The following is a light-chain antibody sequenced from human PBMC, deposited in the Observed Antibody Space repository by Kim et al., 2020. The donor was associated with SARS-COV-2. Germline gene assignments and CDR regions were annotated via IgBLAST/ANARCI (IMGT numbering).Light chain of an antibody. CDR3: QAWDSSPVV. CDR2: QDT. CDR1: KLGDKY. J-gene: IGLJ2*01. Sequence: SVSPGQTASITCCGDKLGDKYSCWYQQKPGQSPVLVIYQDTKRTSGIPERFSGSNSGNTATLTISGTQAMDEADYYCQAWDSSPVVFGGGTQLTVL. V-gene: IGLV3-1*01.